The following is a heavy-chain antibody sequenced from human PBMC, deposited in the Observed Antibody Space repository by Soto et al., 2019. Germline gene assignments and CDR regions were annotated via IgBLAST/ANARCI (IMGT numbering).Heavy chain of an antibody. V-gene: IGHV2-5*02. CDR3: APRVLRAVFGFVTTNAIYFDF. CDR2: IYWDDDQ. J-gene: IGHJ4*02. CDR1: GFSLTNSALG. Sequence: QITLNESGPTVVKPTETLTLTCTFSGFSLTNSALGVGLFLHCPGEAREWLAFIYWDDDQRYSTSLKSRLTITKDSSKNHVVLKMANVDPSDTATSYCAPRVLRAVFGFVTTNAIYFDFWGQGTPVVVSS. D-gene: IGHD3-3*01.